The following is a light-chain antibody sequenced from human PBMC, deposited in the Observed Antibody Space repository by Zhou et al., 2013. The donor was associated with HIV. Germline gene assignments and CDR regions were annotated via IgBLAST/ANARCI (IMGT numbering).Light chain of an antibody. CDR2: GAS. CDR1: QSVSSY. J-gene: IGKJ4*01. CDR3: QQYNSWPLT. Sequence: EIVMTQPPATLSVSPGERATLSCRASQSVSSYLAWYQQKPGQAPRLLIYGASTRATGIPARFTGSGSGTEFTLTIGSMQSEDFAVYYCQQYNSWPLTFGGGTKVEIK. V-gene: IGKV3-15*01.